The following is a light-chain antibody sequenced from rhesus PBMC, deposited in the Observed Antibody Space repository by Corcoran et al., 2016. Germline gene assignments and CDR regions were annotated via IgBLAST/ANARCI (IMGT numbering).Light chain of an antibody. CDR3: QQYSSRPWT. J-gene: IGKJ1*01. Sequence: DIQMTQSPSSLSASVGDTVTITCRASQGISRWLAWYQQKPGKAPKLLIYKASSLQSGVPSRLSGSGSGTDFTLAISSLQSEDFATYYCQQYSSRPWTFGQGTKVEIK. CDR2: KAS. V-gene: IGKV1-22*01. CDR1: QGISRW.